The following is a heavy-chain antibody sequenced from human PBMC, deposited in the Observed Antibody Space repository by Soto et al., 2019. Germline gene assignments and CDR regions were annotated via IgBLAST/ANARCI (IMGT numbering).Heavy chain of an antibody. Sequence: EVQLAESGGGLVQPGGSLRLSCAASGFTFSSYWMSWVRQAPGKGLEWVANIKQDGSEKYYVDSVKGRFTISRDNAKNSLYLQMNSLRAEDTAVYYCARFYYDSSGYLPSPYYYYYGMDVWGQGTTVTVSS. D-gene: IGHD3-22*01. V-gene: IGHV3-7*04. CDR2: IKQDGSEK. CDR1: GFTFSSYW. CDR3: ARFYYDSSGYLPSPYYYYYGMDV. J-gene: IGHJ6*02.